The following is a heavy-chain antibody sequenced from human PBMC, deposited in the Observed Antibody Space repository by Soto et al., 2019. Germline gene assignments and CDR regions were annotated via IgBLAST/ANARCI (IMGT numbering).Heavy chain of an antibody. V-gene: IGHV3-21*01. Sequence: ESGGGLVKPVGSLRLSCAASGFTFSSYSMNWVRQAPGKGLEWVSSISSSSSYIYYADSVKGRFTISRDNAKNSLYLQMNSLRAEDTAVYYCARGREVNIWSGYYAFDYWGQGTLVTVSS. D-gene: IGHD3-3*01. CDR3: ARGREVNIWSGYYAFDY. J-gene: IGHJ4*02. CDR1: GFTFSSYS. CDR2: ISSSSSYI.